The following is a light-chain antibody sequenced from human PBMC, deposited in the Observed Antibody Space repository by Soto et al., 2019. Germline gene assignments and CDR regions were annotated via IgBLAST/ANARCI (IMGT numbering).Light chain of an antibody. CDR2: DAS. V-gene: IGKV3-11*01. J-gene: IGKJ5*01. Sequence: ATVSLSTGERATLSCRASQSVSSYLAWYQQKPGQAPRLLIYDASNRATGIPARFSGSGSGTEFTLTISRLEPEDFAVYYCQQHGTSPITFGQGTRLEIK. CDR3: QQHGTSPIT. CDR1: QSVSSY.